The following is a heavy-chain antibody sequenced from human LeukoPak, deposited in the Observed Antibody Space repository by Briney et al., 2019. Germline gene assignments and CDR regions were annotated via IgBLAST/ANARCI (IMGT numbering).Heavy chain of an antibody. CDR1: GYTFTSYD. V-gene: IGHV1-8*01. CDR3: ARGSTPPYYDFWSGYFSYGMDV. J-gene: IGHJ6*02. CDR2: MNPNSGNT. Sequence: ASVKVSCKASGYTFTSYDINWVRQATGQGLEWMGWMNPNSGNTGYAQKFQGRVTMTRNTSISTAYMELSSLRSEDTAVYYCARGSTPPYYDFWSGYFSYGMDVRGQGTTVTVSS. D-gene: IGHD3-3*01.